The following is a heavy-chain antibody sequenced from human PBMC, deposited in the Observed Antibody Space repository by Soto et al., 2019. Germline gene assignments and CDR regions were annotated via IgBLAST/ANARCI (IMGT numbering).Heavy chain of an antibody. J-gene: IGHJ4*02. CDR1: GDSVSRNSAA. CDR2: TYYRSKWYN. V-gene: IGHV6-1*01. D-gene: IGHD6-19*01. CDR3: VITVCSSGWYGFAY. Sequence: QPLSLTCTISGDSVSRNSAAWNWIRQSPTRGLEWLGRTYYRSKWYNDYAVSVKSRIIINPDTSKNQFSLQLNAVTPEDTAVYYCVITVCSSGWYGFAYWGQGSLVTVSS.